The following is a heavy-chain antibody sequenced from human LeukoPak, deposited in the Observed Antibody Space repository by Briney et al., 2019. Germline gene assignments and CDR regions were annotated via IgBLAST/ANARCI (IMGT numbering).Heavy chain of an antibody. V-gene: IGHV4-4*07. D-gene: IGHD4-23*01. CDR2: IYTTGST. J-gene: IGHJ4*02. Sequence: PSETLSLTYTVSGGSISSYYWSWIGQPAGKGLEWIGRIYTTGSTNYNPSLKSRVTMSVDTSKNQFSLNLTSVTAADTAVYYCARDRTYGGNSGFDYWGQGTLVTVSS. CDR1: GGSISSYY. CDR3: ARDRTYGGNSGFDY.